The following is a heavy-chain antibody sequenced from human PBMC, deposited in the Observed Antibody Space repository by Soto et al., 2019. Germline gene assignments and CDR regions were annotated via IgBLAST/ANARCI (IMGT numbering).Heavy chain of an antibody. CDR2: INTNSAYI. V-gene: IGHV3-21*01. D-gene: IGHD1-1*01. CDR3: AREALSTVPPS. J-gene: IGHJ4*02. Sequence: VQLVESGGGLVNPGGSLRLSCAASGFAFNVYSMNWVRQAPGKGLEWVSSINTNSAYISYADSVKGRFNISRDNSRNSLYLQMHNLRAEDTAVYYCAREALSTVPPSWGQGTLVTVSA. CDR1: GFAFNVYS.